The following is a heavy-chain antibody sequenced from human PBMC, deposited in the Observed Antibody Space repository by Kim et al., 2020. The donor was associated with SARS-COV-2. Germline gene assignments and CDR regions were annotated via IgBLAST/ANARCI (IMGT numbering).Heavy chain of an antibody. CDR3: APYYDSNSYRGQWD. CDR1: GYSFSNYG. V-gene: IGHV1-18*01. J-gene: IGHJ4*01. Sequence: ASVKDSCKASGYSFSNYGLVWARQAPGQGLEWMGWISSNSGHTKYAQNVQGRVTLTTDTSTNTGYMELSSLRSDDTAVYYCAPYYDSNSYRGQWDWGQGTPVTVSS. CDR2: ISSNSGHT. D-gene: IGHD3-22*01.